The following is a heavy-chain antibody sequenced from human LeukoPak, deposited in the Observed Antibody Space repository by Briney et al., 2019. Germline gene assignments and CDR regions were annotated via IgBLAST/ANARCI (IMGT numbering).Heavy chain of an antibody. CDR2: IYYSGST. V-gene: IGHV4-59*01. D-gene: IGHD2-2*01. CDR1: GASISSYY. Sequence: PSETLSLTCTVSGASISSYYWSWIRQPPGKGLEWIGYIYYSGSTNYNPSLKGRVTISVDTSKNQLSLKLSSVTAADTAVYYCATSVVPAAMGDGEAFDIWGQGTMVTVSS. CDR3: ATSVVPAAMGDGEAFDI. J-gene: IGHJ3*02.